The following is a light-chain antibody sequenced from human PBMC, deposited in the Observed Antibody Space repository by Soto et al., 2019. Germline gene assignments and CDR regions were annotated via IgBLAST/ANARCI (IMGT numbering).Light chain of an antibody. J-gene: IGKJ1*01. CDR3: QQFGTPPWT. V-gene: IGKV3-20*01. Sequence: DIVLTQSPCTLSFSPLERSTLSCRASQDVLNNYLAWFQQKPGQAPRLLISAISTRASGVPDRFSGSGSGTHFNLTISRLEPEDFAVYYCQQFGTPPWTFGQGTKVDIK. CDR2: AIS. CDR1: QDVLNNY.